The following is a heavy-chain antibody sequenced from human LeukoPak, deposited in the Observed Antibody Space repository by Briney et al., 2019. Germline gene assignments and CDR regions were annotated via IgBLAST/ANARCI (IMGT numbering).Heavy chain of an antibody. V-gene: IGHV3-30*18. CDR3: AKDVDSSGFDP. J-gene: IGHJ5*02. CDR1: GLTFSSYG. CDR2: ISYDGSNK. Sequence: PGGSLRLSCAASGLTFSSYGMHWVRQAPGMGLEWVAVISYDGSNKYYADSVKGRFTISRDNSKNTLYLQMNSLRAEDTAVYYCAKDVDSSGFDPWGQGTLVTVSS. D-gene: IGHD3-22*01.